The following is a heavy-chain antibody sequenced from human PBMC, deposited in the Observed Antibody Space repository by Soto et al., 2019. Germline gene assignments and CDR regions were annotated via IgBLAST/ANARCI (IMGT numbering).Heavy chain of an antibody. CDR3: SGEENISAGISYSEYFQR. V-gene: IGHV1-46*01. CDR1: GYIFTADS. D-gene: IGHD2-15*01. Sequence: ASVKVSCKASGYIFTADSMHWVRQAPGQGLEWMGVVNPSGGYTNYAQKFQGRITMTRDTSTSTVYMDLSSLKYGDTAVYYCSGEENISAGISYSEYFQRWGQGTLVTVSS. J-gene: IGHJ1*01. CDR2: VNPSGGYT.